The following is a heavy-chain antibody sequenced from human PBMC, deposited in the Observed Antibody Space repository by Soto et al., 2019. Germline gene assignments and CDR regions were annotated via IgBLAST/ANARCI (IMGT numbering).Heavy chain of an antibody. Sequence: GGSLRLSCAASGFTFSSYSMNWVRQAPGKGLEWVSYISSSSSTIYYADSVKGRFTISRDNAKNSLYLQMNSLRAEDTAVYYCARLNDFWCGYYYYYYMDVWGKGTSVTVSS. CDR3: ARLNDFWCGYYYYYYMDV. D-gene: IGHD3-3*01. CDR1: GFTFSSYS. V-gene: IGHV3-48*01. J-gene: IGHJ6*03. CDR2: ISSSSSTI.